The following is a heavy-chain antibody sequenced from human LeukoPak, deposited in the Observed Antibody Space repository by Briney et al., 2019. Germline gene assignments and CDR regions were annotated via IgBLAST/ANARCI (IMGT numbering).Heavy chain of an antibody. D-gene: IGHD3-22*01. J-gene: IGHJ3*02. V-gene: IGHV3-7*04. CDR1: GFTFSNYW. CDR3: ARDLTYYQDSSGYYYDAFDM. CDR2: IRQDGNEK. Sequence: GGSLRLSCAASGFTFSNYWMSWVRQAPGKGLEWVANIRQDGNEKYYVDSVKGRFTISRDNAKNSLYLQMNSLRAEDTAVYYCARDLTYYQDSSGYYYDAFDMWGQGTMVTVSS.